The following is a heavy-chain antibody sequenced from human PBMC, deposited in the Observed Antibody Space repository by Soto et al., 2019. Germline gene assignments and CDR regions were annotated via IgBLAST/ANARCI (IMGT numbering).Heavy chain of an antibody. D-gene: IGHD3-10*01. CDR2: LNPNSGGT. J-gene: IGHJ5*02. CDR1: GYIFSGYY. V-gene: IGHV1-2*02. Sequence: ASVKVSCKASGYIFSGYYIHWVRQAPGQGLEWMGWLNPNSGGTNYAQKFLGRVTMTRDTSISTAYMELRRLESDDTAVYYCVRAHALGFSNWFDPWGRGTLVTVSS. CDR3: VRAHALGFSNWFDP.